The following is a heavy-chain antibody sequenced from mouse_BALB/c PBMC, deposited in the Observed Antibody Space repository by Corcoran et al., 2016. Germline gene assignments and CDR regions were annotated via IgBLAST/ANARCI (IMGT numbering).Heavy chain of an antibody. J-gene: IGHJ3*01. D-gene: IGHD2-3*01. Sequence: DVQLQESGPGLVKPSQSLSLTCSVTGYSIPSGHYWNWIRQFPGNKLEWMGYISYDGSNNYNPSLKNRISITRDTSKNQFFLKLNSVTTEDTATYYCARDDGYAYWGQGTLVTVSA. CDR2: ISYDGSN. CDR3: ARDDGYAY. CDR1: GYSIPSGHY. V-gene: IGHV3-6*02.